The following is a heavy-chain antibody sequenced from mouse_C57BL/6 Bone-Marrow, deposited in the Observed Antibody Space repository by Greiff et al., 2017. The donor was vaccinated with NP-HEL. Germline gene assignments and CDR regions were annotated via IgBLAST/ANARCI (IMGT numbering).Heavy chain of an antibody. V-gene: IGHV1-50*01. CDR2: IDPSDSYT. J-gene: IGHJ2*01. CDR1: GYTFTSYW. CDR3: ARWWDWYFDY. Sequence: VQLQQPGAELVKPGASVKLSCKASGYTFTSYWMQWVKQRPGQGLEWIGEIDPSDSYTNYNQKFKGKATLTVDTSSSTAYMQLSSLTSEDSAVYYCARWWDWYFDYWGQGTTLTVSS. D-gene: IGHD1-1*02.